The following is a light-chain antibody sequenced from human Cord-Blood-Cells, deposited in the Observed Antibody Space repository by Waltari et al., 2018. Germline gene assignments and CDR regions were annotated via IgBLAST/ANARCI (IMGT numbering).Light chain of an antibody. CDR3: SSYAGSNNFV. Sequence: QSALTQPPSASGSPGQSVTISCTGTSSDVGGYNYVSWYQQHPGKAPNLMIYEVSKRPSGFPDRFSGSKSGNTASLTVSGLQAEDEADYYCSSYAGSNNFVFGGGTKLTVL. CDR2: EVS. J-gene: IGLJ2*01. CDR1: SSDVGGYNY. V-gene: IGLV2-8*01.